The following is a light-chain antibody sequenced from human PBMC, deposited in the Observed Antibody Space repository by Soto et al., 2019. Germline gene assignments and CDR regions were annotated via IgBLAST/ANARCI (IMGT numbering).Light chain of an antibody. J-gene: IGKJ3*01. CDR1: QSVSSSY. Sequence: EIVLTQSPGTLSLSPGERATLSCRASQSVSSSYLAWYQQKPGQAPRLLIYGASSRATGIPDRFSGSASGTAFTLTISRLEPEDFATYYCHHSYSTPFTFGPGTKVDI. CDR3: HHSYSTPFT. V-gene: IGKV3-20*01. CDR2: GAS.